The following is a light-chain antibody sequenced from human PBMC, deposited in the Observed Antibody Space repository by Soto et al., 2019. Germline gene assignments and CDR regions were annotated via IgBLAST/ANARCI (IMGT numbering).Light chain of an antibody. CDR3: CSYAGDNNVV. CDR2: EVS. Sequence: QSALTQPPSASGSPGQSVTISCTGTSSDVGGYNYVSWYQQHPGKAPKVMIYEVSKRPSGVPDRFSGSKSGNTASLTVSGLQAEDEADYYCCSYAGDNNVVFGGGTKVTVL. V-gene: IGLV2-8*01. J-gene: IGLJ2*01. CDR1: SSDVGGYNY.